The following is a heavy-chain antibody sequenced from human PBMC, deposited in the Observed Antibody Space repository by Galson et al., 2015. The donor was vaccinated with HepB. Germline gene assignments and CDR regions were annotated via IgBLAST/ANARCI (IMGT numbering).Heavy chain of an antibody. D-gene: IGHD6-13*01. CDR1: GFTFSSYW. CDR2: INSDGSST. CDR3: ASGAGMSYYGMDV. J-gene: IGHJ6*02. Sequence: SLRLSCAASGFTFSSYWMHWVRQAPGKGLVWVSRINSDGSSTSYADSVKGRFTIPRDNAMNTLYLQMNSLRAEDTAVYYCASGAGMSYYGMDVWGQGTRSPSP. V-gene: IGHV3-74*01.